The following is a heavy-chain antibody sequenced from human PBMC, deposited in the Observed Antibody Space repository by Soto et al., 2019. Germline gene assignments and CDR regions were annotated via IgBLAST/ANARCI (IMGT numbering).Heavy chain of an antibody. CDR1: GFTFSSYA. V-gene: IGHV3-23*01. Sequence: EVQLLESGGGLVQPGGSLRLSCAASGFTFSSYAMSWVRQAPGKGLEWVSAIRGSGGSTYYADSVKGRFTISRDNSKNTLYLQMNSLRAEDTAVYYCAKDPGGWFGEFGRYYYYMDVWGKGTTVTVSS. CDR2: IRGSGGST. CDR3: AKDPGGWFGEFGRYYYYMDV. D-gene: IGHD3-10*01. J-gene: IGHJ6*03.